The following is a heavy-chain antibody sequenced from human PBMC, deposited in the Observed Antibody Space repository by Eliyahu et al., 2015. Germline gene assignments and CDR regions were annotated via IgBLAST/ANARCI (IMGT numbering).Heavy chain of an antibody. CDR3: TRYDGNQLRDWYFDL. D-gene: IGHD3-16*01. CDR1: GYSFTNYW. CDR2: IYPGDSDA. V-gene: IGHV5-51*01. J-gene: IGHJ2*01. Sequence: EEQLVQSGAEVKKPGESLKISCKGSGYSFTNYWIGWVRQMPGKGLQWMGIIYPGDSDAKYSPSFQGQVTISADKSISTAYLQWXSLKASDTAMYYCTRYDGNQLRDWYFDLWGRGTLVTVSS.